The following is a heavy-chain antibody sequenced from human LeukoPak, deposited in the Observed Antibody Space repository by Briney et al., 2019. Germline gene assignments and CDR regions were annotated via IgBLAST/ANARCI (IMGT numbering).Heavy chain of an antibody. V-gene: IGHV4-59*01. CDR2: IYYSGST. CDR3: ARGRYCSGGSCYKSEGAFDI. CDR1: GGSISSYY. D-gene: IGHD2-15*01. Sequence: SETLSLTCTVSGGSISSYYWSWIRQPSGKGLEWIGYIYYSGSTNYNPSLKSRVTISVDTSKNQFSLKLSSVTAADTAVYYCARGRYCSGGSCYKSEGAFDIWGQGTMVTVSS. J-gene: IGHJ3*02.